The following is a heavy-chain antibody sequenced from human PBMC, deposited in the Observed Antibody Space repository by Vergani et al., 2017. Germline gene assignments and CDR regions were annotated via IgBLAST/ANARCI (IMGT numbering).Heavy chain of an antibody. CDR3: ARAXVRGVTTYYYYYYGMDV. J-gene: IGHJ6*02. CDR2: IYYSGST. CDR1: GGSISSGGYY. D-gene: IGHD3-10*01. V-gene: IGHV4-31*03. Sequence: QVQLQESGPGLVKPSQTLSLTCTVSGGSISSGGYYWSWIRQHPGKGLEWIGYIYYSGSTYYNPSLKSRVTISVDTSKNQFSLKLSSVTAADTAVYYCARAXVRGVTTYYYYYYGMDVWGQGTTVTVSS.